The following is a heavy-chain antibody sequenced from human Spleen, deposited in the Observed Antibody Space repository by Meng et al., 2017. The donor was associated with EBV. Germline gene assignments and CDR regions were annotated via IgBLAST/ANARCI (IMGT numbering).Heavy chain of an antibody. CDR1: SSTLPCYG. J-gene: IGHJ4*02. V-gene: IGHV1-8*02. CDR2: VNPDSGNT. D-gene: IGHD3-22*01. CDR3: ARGMSYYDNSGFFDY. Sequence: HVELVWAVSKLKTQWPLVKLSYKAYSSTLPCYGINRVRQAPGQGLVWKGWVNPDSGNTGYPQNFQGSVTMTRNTSISTTYMELRSLTSEDSAVYYCARGMSYYDNSGFFDYWCQGALVTVSS.